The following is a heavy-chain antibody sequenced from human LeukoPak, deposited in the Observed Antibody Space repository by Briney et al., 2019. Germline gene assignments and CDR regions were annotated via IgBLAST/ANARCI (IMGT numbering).Heavy chain of an antibody. J-gene: IGHJ4*02. V-gene: IGHV3-48*03. CDR1: GFTFSSYE. CDR3: ARVRDYVWGSSRYTLYYFDY. CDR2: ISSSGSTI. Sequence: GGSLRLSCAASGFTFSSYEMNWVRQAPGKGLEWVSYISSSGSTIYYADSVKGRFTISRDNAKNSLYLQMNSLRAEDTAVYYCARVRDYVWGSSRYTLYYFDYWGQGTQVTVSS. D-gene: IGHD3-16*02.